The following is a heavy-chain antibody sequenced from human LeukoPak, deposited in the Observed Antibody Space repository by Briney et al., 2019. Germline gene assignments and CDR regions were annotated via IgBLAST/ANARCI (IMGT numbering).Heavy chain of an antibody. V-gene: IGHV1-2*02. Sequence: ASVKVSRKASGYTLTEYYIHWVRQAPGQGLEWMGWINPNSGGTNYAQKFQGRVTMTRDTSISTAYMELSRLRSDDTAVYYCARELNYDSSGYYFDYWGQGTLVTVSS. CDR3: ARELNYDSSGYYFDY. D-gene: IGHD3-22*01. CDR2: INPNSGGT. J-gene: IGHJ4*02. CDR1: GYTLTEYY.